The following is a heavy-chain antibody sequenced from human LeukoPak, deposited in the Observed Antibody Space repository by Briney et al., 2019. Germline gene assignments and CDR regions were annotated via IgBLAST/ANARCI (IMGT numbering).Heavy chain of an antibody. V-gene: IGHV3-48*03. D-gene: IGHD3-9*01. CDR1: GFTFSNYE. CDR2: ISSSGNTI. Sequence: GGSLRLSCAASGFTFSNYEMNWVRQAPGKGLEWVSYISSSGNTIHYADSVKGRFTISRDNAKNSLYLQMNSLRAEDTAVYYCARDGGLRYFDPRDYYYGMDVWGQGTTVTVSS. CDR3: ARDGGLRYFDPRDYYYGMDV. J-gene: IGHJ6*02.